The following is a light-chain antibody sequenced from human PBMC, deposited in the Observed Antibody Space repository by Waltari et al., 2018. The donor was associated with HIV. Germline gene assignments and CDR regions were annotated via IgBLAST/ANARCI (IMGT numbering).Light chain of an antibody. Sequence: FVVSQCPDSLTSSPGETATIPCNSSQSVLYSATKNNSLAWYQQKPGQPTKLLISWASTRESGVPARFSGSGSGTDFTLTINNLQAEDGAVYYCQQYYTTPLSFGGGTKVEIK. V-gene: IGKV4-1*01. J-gene: IGKJ4*01. CDR3: QQYYTTPLS. CDR2: WAS. CDR1: QSVLYSATKNNS.